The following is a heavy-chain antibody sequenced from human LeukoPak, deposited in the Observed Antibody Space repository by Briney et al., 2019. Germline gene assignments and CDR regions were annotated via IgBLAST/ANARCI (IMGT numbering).Heavy chain of an antibody. CDR3: AKGVKHIVVLTAQHYFDY. CDR1: GFTFGSYG. Sequence: GGSLRLSCAASGFTFGSYGMHWVRQAPGKGLEWVTFIRHDGSNKYYADSVKGRFTISRDNSKNTLYMQMNTLRAEDTAVYYCAKGVKHIVVLTAQHYFDYWGQGTLVTVSS. V-gene: IGHV3-30*02. D-gene: IGHD2-21*02. J-gene: IGHJ4*02. CDR2: IRHDGSNK.